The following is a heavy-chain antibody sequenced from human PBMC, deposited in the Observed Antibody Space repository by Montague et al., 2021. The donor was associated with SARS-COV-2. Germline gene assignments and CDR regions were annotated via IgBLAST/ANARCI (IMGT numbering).Heavy chain of an antibody. J-gene: IGHJ4*02. CDR3: AARGFGESNGDLFDY. CDR1: GFTFTSSA. V-gene: IGHV1-58*02. CDR2: IVVGSGNT. Sequence: SAKVSCKASGFTFTSSAMQWVRQARGQRLEWIGWIVVGSGNTNYAQKFQERVTITRDMSTSTAYMELSSLRSEDTAVYYCAARGFGESNGDLFDYWGQGTLVTVSS. D-gene: IGHD3-10*01.